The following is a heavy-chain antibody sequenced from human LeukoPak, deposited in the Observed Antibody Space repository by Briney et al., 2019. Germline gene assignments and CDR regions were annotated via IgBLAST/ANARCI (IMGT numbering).Heavy chain of an antibody. CDR3: ARVQQWLAFDC. J-gene: IGHJ5*01. CDR1: GYTFTSYG. Sequence: ASVKVSCKASGYTFTSYGISWVRQAPGQGLEWMGSINTGNGNTKYSQKFQGRVTVTRDTSANTAYMELNSLRSEDTAVYYCARVQQWLAFDCWGQGTLVTVSS. CDR2: INTGNGNT. V-gene: IGHV1-3*04. D-gene: IGHD6-19*01.